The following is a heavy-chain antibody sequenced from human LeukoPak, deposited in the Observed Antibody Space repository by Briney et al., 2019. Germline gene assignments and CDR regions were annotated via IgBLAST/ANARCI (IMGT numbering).Heavy chain of an antibody. Sequence: SETLSLTCTVSGGSISSSSYYWGRIRQPPGKGLEWIGSIYYSGSTYYNPSLKSRVTMSVDTSKNQFSLKQSSVTAVNTAVYYCARKGKNYDSSGYDYWGQGTLVTVSS. J-gene: IGHJ4*02. V-gene: IGHV4-39*07. D-gene: IGHD3-22*01. CDR2: IYYSGST. CDR3: ARKGKNYDSSGYDY. CDR1: GGSISSSSYY.